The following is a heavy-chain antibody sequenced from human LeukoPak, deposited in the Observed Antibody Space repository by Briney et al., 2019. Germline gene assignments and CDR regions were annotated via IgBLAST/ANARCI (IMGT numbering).Heavy chain of an antibody. CDR2: LSGSGGRT. V-gene: IGHV3-23*01. J-gene: IGHJ4*02. Sequence: GGSLRLSCEASGFTISSYAMSWVRQAPGKGLEWVSGLSGSGGRTYYSDSVMGRFTISRDNSKNTLYLQMNIPTAEDTAVYYCAKSRYNSYLYGSDYWGQGTLVSVSS. D-gene: IGHD6-13*01. CDR1: GFTISSYA. CDR3: AKSRYNSYLYGSDY.